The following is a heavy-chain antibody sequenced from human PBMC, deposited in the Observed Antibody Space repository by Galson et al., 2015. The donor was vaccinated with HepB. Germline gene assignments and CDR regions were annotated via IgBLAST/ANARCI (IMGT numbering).Heavy chain of an antibody. CDR1: GFTFSSYG. Sequence: SLRLSCAASGFTFSSYGMHWVRQAPGKGLEWVAVISYDGSNKYYADSVKGRFTISRDNSKNTLYLQMNSLRAEDTAVYYCARVPYSSSSGWGQGTLVTVSS. CDR3: ARVPYSSSSG. D-gene: IGHD6-6*01. V-gene: IGHV3-30*03. CDR2: ISYDGSNK. J-gene: IGHJ4*02.